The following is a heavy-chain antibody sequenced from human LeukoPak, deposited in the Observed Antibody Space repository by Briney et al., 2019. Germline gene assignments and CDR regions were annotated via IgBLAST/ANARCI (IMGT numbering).Heavy chain of an antibody. V-gene: IGHV1-2*02. D-gene: IGHD2-15*01. CDR2: INPNSGGT. CDR3: ASGREYCSGGSCYSSDDAFDI. Sequence: ASVKVSCKAFGYTFTGYYMHWVRQAPGQGLEWMGWINPNSGGTNYAQKFQGRVTMTRDTSISTAYMELSRLRSDDTAVYYCASGREYCSGGSCYSSDDAFDIWGQGTMVTVSS. CDR1: GYTFTGYY. J-gene: IGHJ3*02.